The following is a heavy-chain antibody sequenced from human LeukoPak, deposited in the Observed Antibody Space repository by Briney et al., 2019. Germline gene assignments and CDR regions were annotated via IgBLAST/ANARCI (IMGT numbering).Heavy chain of an antibody. CDR1: GGSISSYY. Sequence: SETLSLTCTVSGGSISSYYWSWIRQPPGKGLEWIGYIYYSGSTNYNPSLKSQVTISVDTSKNQFSLKLSSVTAADTAVYYCARGRVSPRRPMIFDYWGQGTLVTVSS. CDR3: ARGRVSPRRPMIFDY. CDR2: IYYSGST. V-gene: IGHV4-59*01. J-gene: IGHJ4*02. D-gene: IGHD3-22*01.